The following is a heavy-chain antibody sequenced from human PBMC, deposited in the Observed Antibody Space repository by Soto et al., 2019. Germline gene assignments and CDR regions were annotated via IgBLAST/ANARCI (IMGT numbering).Heavy chain of an antibody. CDR1: GGTFSSYA. CDR3: ARAAPLGRVVTAIPFDY. J-gene: IGHJ4*02. CDR2: ITRIFHTS. D-gene: IGHD2-21*02. V-gene: IGHV1-69*13. Sequence: SVKVSCKASGGTFSSYAFSWVRQAPGQGLEWMGGITRIFHTSTYAQNFQGRVTITADESTSTAYMELINLRSDDTAVYYCARAAPLGRVVTAIPFDYWGQGTLVTVSS.